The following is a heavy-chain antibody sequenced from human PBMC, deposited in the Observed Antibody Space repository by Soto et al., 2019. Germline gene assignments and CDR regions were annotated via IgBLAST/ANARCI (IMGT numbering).Heavy chain of an antibody. D-gene: IGHD3-22*01. Sequence: ASVKVSCKASGGTFSSYTISWVRQAPGQGLEWMGWISAYNGNTNYAQNFQGRVTMTTDTSTSTAYMELRSLRSDDTAVYYCARDLDSSGSDPGYWGQGTLVTVSS. V-gene: IGHV1-18*01. J-gene: IGHJ4*02. CDR3: ARDLDSSGSDPGY. CDR1: GGTFSSYT. CDR2: ISAYNGNT.